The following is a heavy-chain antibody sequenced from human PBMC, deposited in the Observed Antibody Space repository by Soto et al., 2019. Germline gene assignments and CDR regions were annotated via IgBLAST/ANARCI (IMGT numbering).Heavy chain of an antibody. CDR1: GGSFSAHY. Sequence: QVQLQQWGAGLLKPSETLSLTCAVYGGSFSAHYWSWIRQPPGKGLEWIGEINHSGNTNYNPSLKSRVTMSVDTSTNQFSLKLSSVTAADTAVYFCARRVYFDSSGYYGSEYFDYWGQGTLVTVSS. V-gene: IGHV4-34*01. CDR3: ARRVYFDSSGYYGSEYFDY. J-gene: IGHJ4*02. D-gene: IGHD3-22*01. CDR2: INHSGNT.